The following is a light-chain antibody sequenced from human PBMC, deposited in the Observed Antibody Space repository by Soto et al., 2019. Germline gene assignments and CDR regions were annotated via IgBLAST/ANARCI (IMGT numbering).Light chain of an antibody. V-gene: IGKV3-11*01. CDR3: QQRSNWPSLT. CDR1: QSVSNNY. CDR2: DAS. Sequence: EIVLTQSPGLLSLSLGERATLSCRASQSVSNNYLAWYQQKPGQAPRLLISDASNRATGIPARFSGSGSETDFTLTISSLEPEDSAVYYCQQRSNWPSLTFGGGTKVDIK. J-gene: IGKJ4*01.